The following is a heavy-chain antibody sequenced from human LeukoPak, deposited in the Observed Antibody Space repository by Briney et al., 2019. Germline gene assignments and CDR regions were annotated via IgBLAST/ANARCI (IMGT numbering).Heavy chain of an antibody. V-gene: IGHV3-33*01. Sequence: GRSLRLSCGASGFTFSSYGMHWVRQAPGKGLKGVAVIWYDGSQKYYADSVKGRFTISRDNSKNVLYLQMNSLRVEDTAMYYCTRLYRSGWYVPWGQGTLVTVSS. CDR3: TRLYRSGWYVP. CDR2: IWYDGSQK. CDR1: GFTFSSYG. J-gene: IGHJ5*02. D-gene: IGHD6-19*01.